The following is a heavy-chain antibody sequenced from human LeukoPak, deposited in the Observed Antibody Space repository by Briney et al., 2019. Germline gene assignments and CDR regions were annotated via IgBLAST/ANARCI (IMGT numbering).Heavy chain of an antibody. D-gene: IGHD4-23*01. CDR3: ARAAGGNFLDYYYYYMDV. V-gene: IGHV1-18*01. CDR2: ISAYNGNT. CDR1: GYTFTSYG. J-gene: IGHJ6*03. Sequence: ASVKVSCKASGYTFTSYGISWVRQAPGQGLEWMGWISAYNGNTNYAQKLQGRVTMTTDTSTSTAYMELRSLRSDDTAVYYCARAAGGNFLDYYYYYMDVWGKGTTVTISS.